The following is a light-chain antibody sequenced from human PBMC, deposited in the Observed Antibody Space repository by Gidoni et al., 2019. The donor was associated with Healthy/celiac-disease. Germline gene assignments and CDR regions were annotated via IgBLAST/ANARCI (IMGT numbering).Light chain of an antibody. CDR3: QAWDSSTACVL. V-gene: IGLV3-1*01. J-gene: IGLJ2*01. CDR1: KLGDKY. Sequence: SYELTQTPSVSVSPGQTASITCSGDKLGDKYACWYQHKPGQSPVLVISQDSKRPSGLPARFSGSNSANTATLTISGTQAMDEADYYCQAWDSSTACVLFGGGTKLTVL. CDR2: QDS.